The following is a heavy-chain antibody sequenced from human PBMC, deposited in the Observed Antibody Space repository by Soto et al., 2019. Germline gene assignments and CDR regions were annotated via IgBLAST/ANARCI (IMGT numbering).Heavy chain of an antibody. Sequence: ASVKVSCKASGYTFTSYGISWVRQAPGQGLEWMGWISAYNGNTNYAQKLQGRVTMTTDTSTSTAYMELRSLRSDDTAVYYCARDPSIAARRNYYYSMDVWGKGTTVTVSS. V-gene: IGHV1-18*01. CDR2: ISAYNGNT. CDR3: ARDPSIAARRNYYYSMDV. J-gene: IGHJ6*04. D-gene: IGHD6-6*01. CDR1: GYTFTSYG.